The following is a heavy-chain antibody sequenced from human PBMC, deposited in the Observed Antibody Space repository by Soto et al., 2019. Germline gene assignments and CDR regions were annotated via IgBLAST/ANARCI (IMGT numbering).Heavy chain of an antibody. D-gene: IGHD1-26*01. CDR2: IIPIFGTT. CDR1: GGTFGSDA. CDR3: ARDRTDSGHYTTCLDP. Sequence: SVKVSCKASGGTFGSDAITWVRQAPGQGLEWVGRIIPIFGTTNYAQNLQGRVTISADKSTLTSYMELHSLTSDDTALYYCARDRTDSGHYTTCLDPWGQGTQVTVSS. V-gene: IGHV1-69*06. J-gene: IGHJ5*02.